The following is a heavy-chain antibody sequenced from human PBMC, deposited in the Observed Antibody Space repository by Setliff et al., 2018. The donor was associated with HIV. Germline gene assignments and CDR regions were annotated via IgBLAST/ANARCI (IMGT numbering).Heavy chain of an antibody. V-gene: IGHV3-23*01. CDR3: ARVVGVAPYYYMDV. J-gene: IGHJ6*03. CDR2: ISSSGGST. Sequence: GGSLRLSCAASGFTFSSYAMSWVRQAPGKGLDWVSAISSSGGSTYYADSVKGRFTISRDNSKNTLYLQMNSLRAEDTAVYYCARVVGVAPYYYMDVWGKGTTVTVSS. CDR1: GFTFSSYA. D-gene: IGHD2-15*01.